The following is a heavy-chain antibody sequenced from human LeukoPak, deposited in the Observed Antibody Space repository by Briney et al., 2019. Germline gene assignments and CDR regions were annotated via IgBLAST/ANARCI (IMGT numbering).Heavy chain of an antibody. V-gene: IGHV3-9*01. J-gene: IGHJ4*02. Sequence: GGSLRLSCAASGFTFDDYAMHWVRQAPGKGLEWVSGISWNSGSIGYADSVKGRFTISRDNAKNSLYLQMNSLRAEDTALYYCAKGRYFDWSDAHHFDYWGQGTLVTVSS. D-gene: IGHD3-9*01. CDR2: ISWNSGSI. CDR1: GFTFDDYA. CDR3: AKGRYFDWSDAHHFDY.